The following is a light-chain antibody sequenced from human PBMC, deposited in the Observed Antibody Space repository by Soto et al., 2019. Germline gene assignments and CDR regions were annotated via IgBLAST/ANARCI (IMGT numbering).Light chain of an antibody. J-gene: IGLJ3*02. CDR3: QSYDRSLRASV. V-gene: IGLV1-40*01. CDR2: DTT. CDR1: TSNIGAGYT. Sequence: QLVLTQPPSVSGAPGQRVTISCTGSTSNIGAGYTVHWYQQLPGTAPKLLIYDTTYRPSGVPDRFSGSESGTSASLAITGLQPEDEANYHCQSYDRSLRASVFGGGTQLTVL.